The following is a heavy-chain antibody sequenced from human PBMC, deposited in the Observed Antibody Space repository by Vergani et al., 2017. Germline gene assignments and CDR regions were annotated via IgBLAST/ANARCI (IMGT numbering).Heavy chain of an antibody. Sequence: QLQLQKSGPGLVKPSETLSLTCTVSGGSISSSSYYWGWIRQPPGKGLEWIGSIYYSGSTYYNPSLKSRVTISVDTSKNQFSLKLSSVTAADTAVYYCARHDFRIAAAGTIWYFDLWGRGTLVTVSS. CDR2: IYYSGST. CDR1: GGSISSSSYY. V-gene: IGHV4-39*01. D-gene: IGHD6-13*01. CDR3: ARHDFRIAAAGTIWYFDL. J-gene: IGHJ2*01.